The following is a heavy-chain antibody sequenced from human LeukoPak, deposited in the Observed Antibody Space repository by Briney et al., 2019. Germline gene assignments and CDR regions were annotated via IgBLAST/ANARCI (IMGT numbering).Heavy chain of an antibody. J-gene: IGHJ4*02. CDR3: ARWGSGSYYGMIDY. V-gene: IGHV1-18*01. D-gene: IGHD1-26*01. CDR1: GYTFTSYG. CDR2: ISAYNGNA. Sequence: ASVKVSCKASGYTFTSYGISWVRQAPGQGLEWMGWISAYNGNANYAQKLQGRVTMTTDTSTSTAYMELRSLRSDDTAVYYCARWGSGSYYGMIDYWGQGTLVTVSS.